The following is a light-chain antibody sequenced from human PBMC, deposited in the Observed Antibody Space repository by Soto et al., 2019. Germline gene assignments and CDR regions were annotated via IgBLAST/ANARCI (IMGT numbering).Light chain of an antibody. Sequence: EIVWTQSPGTLSLSPGEGATLSCRASQRVSSSYLAWYQQKPGQAPRLLIYGASSRATGIPDRFTGGGSGTDFTLTISRLEPEDFAVYYCQQYGSSQFTFGPGTKVDVK. V-gene: IGKV3-20*01. J-gene: IGKJ3*01. CDR3: QQYGSSQFT. CDR1: QRVSSSY. CDR2: GAS.